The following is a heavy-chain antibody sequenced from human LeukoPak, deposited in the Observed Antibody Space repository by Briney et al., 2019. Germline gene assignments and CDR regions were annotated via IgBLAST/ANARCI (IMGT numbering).Heavy chain of an antibody. CDR2: IHHSGRT. J-gene: IGHJ4*02. D-gene: IGHD3-22*01. CDR3: ARVRSRYYFENDAQNFPPLVFDY. Sequence: SETLSITCAVSCGSISSTNWWSCVRQPPGKGLEWIGEIHHSGRTNDNPSLKSRGTISVDKSKNQFSLKLSSVTAADTAVYFCARVRSRYYFENDAQNFPPLVFDYWGQGILVTVSS. V-gene: IGHV4-4*02. CDR1: CGSISSTNW.